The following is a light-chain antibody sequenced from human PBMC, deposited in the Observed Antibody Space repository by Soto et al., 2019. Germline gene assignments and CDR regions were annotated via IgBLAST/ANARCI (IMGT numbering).Light chain of an antibody. J-gene: IGKJ3*01. Sequence: EIVMTQSPGILPLSPGETATLSGRASQSVSTKLAWYQQRPGQTPRLLIYNASTRATGVPARFSGGGSVTEFSLTISSLQSDDLAVYYCHQYNTWPPHFTFGPGTKVDVK. CDR3: HQYNTWPPHFT. CDR1: QSVSTK. CDR2: NAS. V-gene: IGKV3-15*01.